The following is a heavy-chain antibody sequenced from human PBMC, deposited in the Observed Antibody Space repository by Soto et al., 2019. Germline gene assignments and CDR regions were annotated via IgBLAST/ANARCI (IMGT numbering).Heavy chain of an antibody. CDR2: ISYDGSNK. J-gene: IGHJ3*02. D-gene: IGHD5-18*01. CDR1: GFTFSSYA. Sequence: QVQLVESGGGVVQPGRSLRLSCAASGFTFSSYAMHWVRQAPGKGLEWVAVISYDGSNKYYADSVKGRFTISRDNSKNPLYLQMNSLRAEDTAVYYCARAKGRIQLWWGAFDIWGQGTMVTVSS. CDR3: ARAKGRIQLWWGAFDI. V-gene: IGHV3-30-3*01.